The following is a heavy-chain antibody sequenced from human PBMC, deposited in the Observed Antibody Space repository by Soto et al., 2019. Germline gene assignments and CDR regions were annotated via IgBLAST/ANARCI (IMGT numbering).Heavy chain of an antibody. J-gene: IGHJ6*02. D-gene: IGHD4-4*01. V-gene: IGHV3-33*08. Sequence: PGGSLRLSCAASGFTFRSYAMRWVRQAPGKGLEWVAVIWYDGSNEYYADSVKGRFTISRDNSKNTLYLQMNSLRVEDTAVYYCARDPAPLHSSYYYYGMDVWGQGTTVTVSS. CDR3: ARDPAPLHSSYYYYGMDV. CDR2: IWYDGSNE. CDR1: GFTFRSYA.